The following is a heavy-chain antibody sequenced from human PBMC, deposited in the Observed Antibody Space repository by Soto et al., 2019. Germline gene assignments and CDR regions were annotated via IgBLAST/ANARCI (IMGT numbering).Heavy chain of an antibody. D-gene: IGHD3-3*01. CDR2: INSDGSST. CDR1: GFTFSSYW. Sequence: GGSLRLSCAASGFTFSSYWMHWVRQAPGKGLVWVSRINSDGSSTSYADSVKGRFTISRDNAKNTLYLQMNSLRAEDTAVYYCARDPNIHTYYDFWSGYYLAFDSWGQGTMVTVSS. J-gene: IGHJ3*02. V-gene: IGHV3-74*01. CDR3: ARDPNIHTYYDFWSGYYLAFDS.